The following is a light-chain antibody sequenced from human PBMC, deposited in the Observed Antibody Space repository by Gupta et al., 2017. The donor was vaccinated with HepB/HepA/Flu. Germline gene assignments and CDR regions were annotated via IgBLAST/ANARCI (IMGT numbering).Light chain of an antibody. CDR3: QQYCSSPLT. CDR1: QSVSSSY. CDR2: GAS. Sequence: ALTSSPGTLSLSPGERATLTCRASQSVSSSYLAWYQQKAGQAPRNLIYGASSRATGIPDRFSSSGSGTEFTLPIIRLVPEDFSVYYCQQYCSSPLTFGQGTKVEIK. J-gene: IGKJ1*01. V-gene: IGKV3-20*01.